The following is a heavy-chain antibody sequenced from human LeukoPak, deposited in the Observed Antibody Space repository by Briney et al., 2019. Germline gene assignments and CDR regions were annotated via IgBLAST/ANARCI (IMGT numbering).Heavy chain of an antibody. CDR3: ARGGTTRPYYYGMDV. J-gene: IGHJ6*02. Sequence: SETLSLTCTVSGGSISSYYWSWIRQPPGKGLEWIGYIYYSGSTNYNPSLKSRVTISVDTSKNQFSLKLSSVTAADTAVYYCARGGTTRPYYYGMDVWGQGTTVTVSS. D-gene: IGHD1-1*01. CDR2: IYYSGST. V-gene: IGHV4-59*01. CDR1: GGSISSYY.